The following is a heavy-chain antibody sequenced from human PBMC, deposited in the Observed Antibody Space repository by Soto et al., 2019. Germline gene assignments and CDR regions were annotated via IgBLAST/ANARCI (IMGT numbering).Heavy chain of an antibody. Sequence: GGSLRLSCAASGFTFSSYSMNWVRQAPGKGLEWVSSISSSSRYIYYADSVKGRFTISRDNAKNSLYLQMNSLRAEDTAVYYCARDSDSFGVVIIDSGGFDYWGQGTLVTVSS. CDR1: GFTFSSYS. V-gene: IGHV3-21*01. CDR2: ISSSSRYI. D-gene: IGHD3-3*01. CDR3: ARDSDSFGVVIIDSGGFDY. J-gene: IGHJ4*02.